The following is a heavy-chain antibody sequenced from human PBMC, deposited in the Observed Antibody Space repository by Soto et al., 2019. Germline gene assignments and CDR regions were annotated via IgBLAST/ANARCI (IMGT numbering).Heavy chain of an antibody. J-gene: IGHJ6*02. V-gene: IGHV1-18*01. CDR2: ISAYNGNT. CDR1: GYTFTSYG. Sequence: QVQLVQSGAEVKKPGASVKVSCKASGYTFTSYGISWVRQAPGQGLEWMGWISAYNGNTHYAQKLQGRVTLTTDTSTSTVYRALRSLSSADTAVYSCARGGRHESSGYYLPLSSMDVRGQVATGTVS. D-gene: IGHD3-22*01. CDR3: ARGGRHESSGYYLPLSSMDV.